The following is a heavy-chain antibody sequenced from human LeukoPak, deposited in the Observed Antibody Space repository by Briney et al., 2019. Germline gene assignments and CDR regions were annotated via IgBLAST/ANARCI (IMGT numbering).Heavy chain of an antibody. CDR3: ARGVLRYFDWNP. V-gene: IGHV4-34*01. D-gene: IGHD3-9*01. J-gene: IGHJ5*02. CDR1: GGSFSGYY. CDR2: INHSGST. Sequence: SETLSLTCAVYGGSFSGYYWSWIRQPPGKGLEWIGEINHSGSTNYNPSLKSRVTISVDTSKNQFSLKLSSVTAADTAVYYCARGVLRYFDWNPWGQGTLVTVSS.